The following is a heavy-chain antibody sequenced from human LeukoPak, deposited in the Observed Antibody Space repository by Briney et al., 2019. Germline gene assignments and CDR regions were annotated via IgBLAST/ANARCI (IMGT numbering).Heavy chain of an antibody. D-gene: IGHD5/OR15-5a*01. CDR3: VKDCCVFDAYNWFDP. Sequence: GGSLRLSCSASGFTFSTYAMHWVRQAPGEGLEYVSAISSSGGSTYYADSVKGRFTISRDNSKNTLYLQMSSLRPEDTALYYCVKDCCVFDAYNWFDPWGQGTLVTVSS. CDR2: ISSSGGST. CDR1: GFTFSTYA. V-gene: IGHV3-64D*06. J-gene: IGHJ5*02.